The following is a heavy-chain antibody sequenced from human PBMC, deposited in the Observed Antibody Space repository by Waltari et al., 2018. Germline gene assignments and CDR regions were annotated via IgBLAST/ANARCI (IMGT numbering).Heavy chain of an antibody. V-gene: IGHV5-51*01. CDR1: GYIFTTYW. CDR2: IYPGDSDT. D-gene: IGHD2-21*01. Sequence: EVQLVQSGAEVREPGASLTIHSKGSGYIFTTYWIGWVPQMPGKGLEWMGIIYPGDSDTRYSPSFQGQVTISADKSISTAYLQWSSLKASDTAMYYCARQEGLIAHSDYWGQGSLVTVSS. J-gene: IGHJ4*02. CDR3: ARQEGLIAHSDY.